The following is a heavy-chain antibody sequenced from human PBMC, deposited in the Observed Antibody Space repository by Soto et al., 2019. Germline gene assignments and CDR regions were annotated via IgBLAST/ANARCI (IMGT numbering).Heavy chain of an antibody. D-gene: IGHD5-12*01. J-gene: IGHJ5*02. Sequence: SVKVSCKASGGTFSSYAISWVRQAPGQGLEWMGGIIPIFGTANYAQKFQGRVTITADESTSTAYMELSSLRSEDTAVYYCAGARVATIVVWFDPWGQGTLVTVSS. V-gene: IGHV1-69*13. CDR1: GGTFSSYA. CDR3: AGARVATIVVWFDP. CDR2: IIPIFGTA.